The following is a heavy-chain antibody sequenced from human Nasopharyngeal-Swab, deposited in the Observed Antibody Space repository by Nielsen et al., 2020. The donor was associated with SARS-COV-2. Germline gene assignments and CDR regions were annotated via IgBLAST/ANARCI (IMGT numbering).Heavy chain of an antibody. CDR3: ARALAGPGHAEYFQH. CDR1: GYTFTSYY. Sequence: ASVKVSCKASGYTFTSYYMHWVRQAPGQRLEWMGWINAGNGNTKYSQKFQGRVTITRDTSASTAYMELSSLRSEDTAVYYCARALAGPGHAEYFQHWGQGTLVTVSS. CDR2: INAGNGNT. V-gene: IGHV1-3*01. D-gene: IGHD6-19*01. J-gene: IGHJ1*01.